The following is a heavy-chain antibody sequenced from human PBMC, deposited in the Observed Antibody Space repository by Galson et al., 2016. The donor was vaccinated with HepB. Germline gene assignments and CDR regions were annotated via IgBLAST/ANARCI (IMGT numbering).Heavy chain of an antibody. CDR3: ARVQRDTGMVIDH. CDR2: IYDIGST. D-gene: IGHD5-18*01. CDR1: GGSIDSGSYS. J-gene: IGHJ4*02. Sequence: TLSLTCSVSGGSIDSGSYSWNWIRHHPGKGLEWIEYIYDIGSTLYNPSLRSRVTISVETSKNQFSLKLISVTAADTAFYDCARVQRDTGMVIDHWGQGLPVVVSS. V-gene: IGHV4-31*03.